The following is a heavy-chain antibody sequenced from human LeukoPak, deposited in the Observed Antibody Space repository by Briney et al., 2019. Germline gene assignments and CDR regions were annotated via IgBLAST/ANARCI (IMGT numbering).Heavy chain of an antibody. Sequence: GGSLRLCCAASGFTFSSYSMNWVRQAAGKGLEWVSSISSSSSYIYYADSVKGRFTISRDNAKNSLYLQMNSLRAEDTAVYYCARDAGYCSGGSCYKYFDYWGQGTLVTVSS. J-gene: IGHJ4*02. D-gene: IGHD2-15*01. CDR3: ARDAGYCSGGSCYKYFDY. CDR2: ISSSSSYI. V-gene: IGHV3-21*01. CDR1: GFTFSSYS.